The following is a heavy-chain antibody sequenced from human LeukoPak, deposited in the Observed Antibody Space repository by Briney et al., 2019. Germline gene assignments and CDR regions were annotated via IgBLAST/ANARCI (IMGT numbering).Heavy chain of an antibody. J-gene: IGHJ4*02. D-gene: IGHD1-26*01. CDR3: ARDPTGPTSRWELLNRYFDY. CDR1: GYTFTSYG. V-gene: IGHV1-18*01. CDR2: ISAYNGNT. Sequence: ASVKVSCKASGYTFTSYGISWVRQAPGQGLEWMGWISAYNGNTNYAQKLQGRVTMTTDTSTSTAYMELRSLRSDDTAVYYCARDPTGPTSRWELLNRYFDYWGQRTLVTVSS.